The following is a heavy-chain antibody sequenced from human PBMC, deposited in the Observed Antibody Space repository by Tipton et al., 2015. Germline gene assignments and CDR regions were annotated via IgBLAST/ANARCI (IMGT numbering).Heavy chain of an antibody. CDR2: IYYSGTP. J-gene: IGHJ4*02. D-gene: IGHD4-17*01. V-gene: IGHV4-59*04. Sequence: PGLVKPSENLSLTCTVSGGSMNYFYWSWIRQPPGKGLEWIANIYYSGTPFYNLALKSRVTISVDTSKNQFSLQVTSVNPTDTAVYYCARVSHYGDIDSWGQGTLVTVSS. CDR3: ARVSHYGDIDS. CDR1: GGSMNYFY.